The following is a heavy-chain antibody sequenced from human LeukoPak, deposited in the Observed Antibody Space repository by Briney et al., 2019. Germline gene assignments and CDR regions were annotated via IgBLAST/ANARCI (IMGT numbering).Heavy chain of an antibody. Sequence: SETLSLTCTVSGGSISSYYWSWIRQPPGKGLEWIGYIYYSGSTNYNPSLKSRVTISVDTSKNQFSLKLSSVTAADTAVYYCARGYDFWSGYSLDYWGQGTLVTVSS. J-gene: IGHJ4*02. D-gene: IGHD3-3*01. CDR2: IYYSGST. CDR1: GGSISSYY. CDR3: ARGYDFWSGYSLDY. V-gene: IGHV4-59*01.